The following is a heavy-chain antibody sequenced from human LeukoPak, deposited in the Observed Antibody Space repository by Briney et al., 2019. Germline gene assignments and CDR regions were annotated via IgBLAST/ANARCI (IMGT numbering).Heavy chain of an antibody. CDR3: ARPWIQLCTPDFDL. CDR2: INPNTGVT. CDR1: GYTFIGHY. J-gene: IGHJ4*02. D-gene: IGHD5-18*01. V-gene: IGHV1-2*06. Sequence: EASVKVSCKASGYTFIGHYLHWVRQAPGQGLEWMGRINPNTGVTQYTENFQGRVTMTGDTSISTAYMELNPLRSGDTAIYYCARPWIQLCTPDFDLWGQGTLVTVSS.